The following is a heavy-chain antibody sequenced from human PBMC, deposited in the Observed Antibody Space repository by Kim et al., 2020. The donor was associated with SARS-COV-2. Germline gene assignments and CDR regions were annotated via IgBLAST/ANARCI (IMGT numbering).Heavy chain of an antibody. Sequence: RFTISRDNAKNSLYLQMNSLRDEDTAVYYCARLGYCSSTSCYIDKYYFDYWGQGTLVTVSS. V-gene: IGHV3-48*02. J-gene: IGHJ4*02. CDR3: ARLGYCSSTSCYIDKYYFDY. D-gene: IGHD2-2*02.